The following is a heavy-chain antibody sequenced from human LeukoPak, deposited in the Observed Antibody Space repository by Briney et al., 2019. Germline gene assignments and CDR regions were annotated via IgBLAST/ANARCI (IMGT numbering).Heavy chain of an antibody. D-gene: IGHD2-15*01. J-gene: IGHJ6*02. CDR2: ISGSGGST. V-gene: IGHV3-23*01. CDR1: GFTFSSYA. Sequence: GGSLRLSCAASGFTFSSYALSWVRQAPGKGLGWVSAISGSGGSTYYADSVKGRFTISRDNSKNTLYLQMNSLRAEDTAVYYCAKSSQYYYYGMDVWGQGTTVTVSS. CDR3: AKSSQYYYYGMDV.